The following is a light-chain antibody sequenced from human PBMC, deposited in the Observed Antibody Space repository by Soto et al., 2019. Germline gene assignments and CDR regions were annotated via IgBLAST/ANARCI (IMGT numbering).Light chain of an antibody. CDR2: EVS. V-gene: IGLV2-23*02. CDR3: YSYVGSIS. Sequence: QSALTQPASVSGSPGQSITIFCTGTSSDVGSHKFVYWYQQHPGKAPELMIYEVSKRPSGVSKRFSGSKSGNTASLTISGLQAEDEADYYCYSYVGSISFGGGTKLTVL. CDR1: SSDVGSHKF. J-gene: IGLJ2*01.